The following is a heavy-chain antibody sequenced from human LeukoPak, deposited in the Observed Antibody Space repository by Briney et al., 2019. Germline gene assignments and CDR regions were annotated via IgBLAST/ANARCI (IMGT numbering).Heavy chain of an antibody. V-gene: IGHV3-7*05. CDR1: GFTFSSFW. CDR2: IKEDGSEK. CDR3: AKRRTVDTAMVTHYYGMDV. Sequence: GGSLRLSCAASGFTFSSFWMSWVRQAPGKGLEWVANIKEDGSEKNYVDSVKGRFTISRDNAKNSLYLQMNSLRAEDTAVYYCAKRRTVDTAMVTHYYGMDVWGQGTTVTVSS. J-gene: IGHJ6*02. D-gene: IGHD5-18*01.